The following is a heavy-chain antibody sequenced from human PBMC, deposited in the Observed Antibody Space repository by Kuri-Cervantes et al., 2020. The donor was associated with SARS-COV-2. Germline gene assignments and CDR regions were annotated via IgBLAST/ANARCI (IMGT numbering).Heavy chain of an antibody. Sequence: ETLSLTCTVSGGSISSYYWSWIRQPPGKGLEWIGSIYYSGSTYYNPSLKSRVTISVDTSKNQFSLKLSSVTAADTAVYYCASLGDYDDYWGQGTLVTVSS. V-gene: IGHV4-39*07. CDR3: ASLGDYDDY. CDR1: GGSISSYY. J-gene: IGHJ4*02. D-gene: IGHD4-17*01. CDR2: IYYSGST.